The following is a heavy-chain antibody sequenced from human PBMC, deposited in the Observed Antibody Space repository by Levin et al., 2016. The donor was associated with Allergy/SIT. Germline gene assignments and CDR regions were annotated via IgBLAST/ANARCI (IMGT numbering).Heavy chain of an antibody. CDR3: ARGSKTSPYYLDF. CDR2: ISDSGTT. J-gene: IGHJ4*02. V-gene: IGHV4-39*01. D-gene: IGHD3-10*01. Sequence: PGKGLQWMGSISDSGTTHYNPSLKSRVTISVDTSKNQCSLKLSSVTAADTAVYYCARGSKTSPYYLDFWSQGTLVTVSS.